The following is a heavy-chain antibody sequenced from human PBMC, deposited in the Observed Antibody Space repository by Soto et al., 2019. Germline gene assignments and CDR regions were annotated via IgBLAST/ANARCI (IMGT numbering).Heavy chain of an antibody. D-gene: IGHD3-22*01. V-gene: IGHV1-8*01. CDR2: MNPNSGNT. J-gene: IGHJ4*02. CDR1: GYTFTSYD. CDR3: ARGLPYDSSGSTWAY. Sequence: QVQLVQSGAEVKKPGASVKVSCKASGYTFTSYDINWVRQATGQGLEWMGWMNPNSGNTGYAQKVQGRGTVTRHTSISTAYMELSSLRSEDTAVYYCARGLPYDSSGSTWAYWGQGTLVTVSS.